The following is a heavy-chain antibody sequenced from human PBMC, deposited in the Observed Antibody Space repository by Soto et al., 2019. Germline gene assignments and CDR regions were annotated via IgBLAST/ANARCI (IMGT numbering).Heavy chain of an antibody. V-gene: IGHV3-7*05. CDR1: GGTCGGYW. J-gene: IGHJ4*02. CDR2: IKQDGSEK. CDR3: ASDYTPFDY. Sequence: GVQRLCWAAAGGTCGGYWISWVRQAPGKGLEWVANIKQDGSEKYYVDSVKGRFTISRDNAKNSLYLQMNSLRAEDTAVYYCASDYTPFDYWGQGTLVTVSS.